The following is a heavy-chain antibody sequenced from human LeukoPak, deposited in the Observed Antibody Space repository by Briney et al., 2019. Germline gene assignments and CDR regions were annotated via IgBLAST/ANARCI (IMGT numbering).Heavy chain of an antibody. CDR2: IIPIFGTA. CDR1: GGTFSSYA. J-gene: IGHJ5*02. D-gene: IGHD4-17*01. V-gene: IGHV1-69*13. CDR3: ARGSGTVTTRWFDP. Sequence: ASVKVSCKASGGTFSSYAIRWVRQAPGQGLEWMGGIIPIFGTANYAQKFQGRVTITADESTSTAYMELSSLRSEDTAVYYCARGSGTVTTRWFDPWGQGTLVTVSS.